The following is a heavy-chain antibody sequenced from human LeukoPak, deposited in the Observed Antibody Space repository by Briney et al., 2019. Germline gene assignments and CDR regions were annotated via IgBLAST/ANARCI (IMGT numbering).Heavy chain of an antibody. CDR1: GYSFTTYS. Sequence: GEPLMISCKRSGYSFTTYSIGWVRQMPGKGLEWIQLIYPGDSAPRYSPAFQGHVTISADKSINTTYLHWRSLKASDRAMYYCARAYGDYTGALYWGQGTLVSVSS. V-gene: IGHV5-51*01. J-gene: IGHJ4*02. CDR3: ARAYGDYTGALY. D-gene: IGHD4-17*01. CDR2: IYPGDSAP.